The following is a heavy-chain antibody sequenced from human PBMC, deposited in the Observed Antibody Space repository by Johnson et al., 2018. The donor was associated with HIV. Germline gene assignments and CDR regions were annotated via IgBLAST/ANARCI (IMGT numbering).Heavy chain of an antibody. CDR1: GVSFGSCG. CDR2: IWKAGSDK. J-gene: IGHJ3*02. D-gene: IGHD5-18*01. CDR3: AKDRTIHDAFDI. Sequence: HEQLAVARWGLFEPVGSLRPSCAASGVSFGSCGMLWVRQAPGKGLEWVAHIWKAGSDKFYADAVKGRFTISRDNSRNTLYLQMNSLRAEDTAVYYCAKDRTIHDAFDIWGQGTMVTVSS. V-gene: IGHV3-33*06.